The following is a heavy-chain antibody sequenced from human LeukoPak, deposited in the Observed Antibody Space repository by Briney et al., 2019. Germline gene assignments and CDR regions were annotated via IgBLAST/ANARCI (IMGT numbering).Heavy chain of an antibody. CDR3: ARGRWGFDS. CDR1: RGSISSYS. D-gene: IGHD4-23*01. J-gene: IGHJ5*01. CDR2: IYYGGGT. Sequence: SETLSLTCTVSRGSISSYSWTWIRQPPPEELEWMGRIYYGGGTNYNPSLKSRVTISVDTSKNHFSLKLSSVTAADTAVYYCARGRWGFDSWGQGTLVTVSS. V-gene: IGHV4-59*01.